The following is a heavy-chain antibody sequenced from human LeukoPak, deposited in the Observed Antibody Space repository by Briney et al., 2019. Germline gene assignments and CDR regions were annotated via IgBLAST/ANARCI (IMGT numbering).Heavy chain of an antibody. CDR3: AVGYCSGGSCYSIDY. J-gene: IGHJ4*02. D-gene: IGHD2-15*01. Sequence: SLKLSCKASGGTFSSYAISWVRQAPGQGLEWMGGIIPIFGTTNYAQNLQGRVTITADESTSTPYMELSSLRSEDTAVYYCAVGYCSGGSCYSIDYWGQGTLVIVSS. CDR1: GGTFSSYA. V-gene: IGHV1-69*01. CDR2: IIPIFGTT.